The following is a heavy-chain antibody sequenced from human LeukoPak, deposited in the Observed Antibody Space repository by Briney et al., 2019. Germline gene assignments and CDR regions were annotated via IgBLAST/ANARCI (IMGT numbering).Heavy chain of an antibody. CDR3: ARLDSSGWYLDY. CDR2: ISAYNGNT. V-gene: IGHV1-18*01. J-gene: IGHJ4*02. CDR1: GYTFTSSG. Sequence: GASLKVSCKASGYTFTSSGISWGRQAPGQGLEWMGWISAYNGNTNYAQKLQGRVTMTTDTSTSTAYMELRSLRSDDTAVYYCARLDSSGWYLDYWGQGTLVTVSS. D-gene: IGHD6-19*01.